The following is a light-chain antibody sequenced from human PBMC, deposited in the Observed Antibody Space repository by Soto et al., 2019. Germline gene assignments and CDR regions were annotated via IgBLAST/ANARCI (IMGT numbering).Light chain of an antibody. J-gene: IGKJ5*01. CDR1: QSVSRS. CDR3: QHRSIWPVS. Sequence: EIMLTQSPATLSLWPRESPTLSCRDSQSVSRSLAWYHQKPGQAPRLLIFDTSNRATGIPVRFSGSGSGTDFTLTISSLEPEDFAVYYCQHRSIWPVSFGQGTRLEIK. CDR2: DTS. V-gene: IGKV3-11*01.